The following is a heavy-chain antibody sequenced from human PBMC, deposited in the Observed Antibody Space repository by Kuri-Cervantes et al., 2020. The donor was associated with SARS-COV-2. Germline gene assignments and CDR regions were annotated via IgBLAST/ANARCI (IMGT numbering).Heavy chain of an antibody. J-gene: IGHJ5*02. CDR1: GGTFSSYT. Sequence: ASVKVSCKASGGTFSSYTISWVRQAPGQGLEWMGWISAYNGNTNYAQKLQGRVTMTTDTSTSTAYMELRSLRSDDTAVYYCARGPGDDNWFDPWGQGTLVTVSS. CDR3: ARGPGDDNWFDP. CDR2: ISAYNGNT. D-gene: IGHD4-17*01. V-gene: IGHV1-18*01.